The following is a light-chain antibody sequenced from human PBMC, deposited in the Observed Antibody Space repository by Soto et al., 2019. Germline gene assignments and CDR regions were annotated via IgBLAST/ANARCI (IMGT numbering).Light chain of an antibody. CDR3: QQRSIWPLT. Sequence: EIVLTQSPATLSLSPGERATLPCRASQSVSSYLAWYQQKPCQAPRLLIYDASNRATGIPDRFSGSGSGTDFTLTISNLEPEDSAVYYCQQRSIWPLTFGGGTKVDIK. CDR2: DAS. V-gene: IGKV3-11*01. J-gene: IGKJ4*01. CDR1: QSVSSY.